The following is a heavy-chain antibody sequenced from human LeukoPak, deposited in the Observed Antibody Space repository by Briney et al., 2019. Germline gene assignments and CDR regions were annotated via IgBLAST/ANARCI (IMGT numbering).Heavy chain of an antibody. Sequence: GGSLRLSCAASGFTFSSYGMHWVRQAPGKGLEWVAVIWYDGSNKYYADSVKGRFTVSRDNSKNTLYLQMNSLRAEDTAVYYCARTFRIAAAGNFDYWGQGTLVTVSS. J-gene: IGHJ4*02. D-gene: IGHD6-13*01. V-gene: IGHV3-33*01. CDR2: IWYDGSNK. CDR1: GFTFSSYG. CDR3: ARTFRIAAAGNFDY.